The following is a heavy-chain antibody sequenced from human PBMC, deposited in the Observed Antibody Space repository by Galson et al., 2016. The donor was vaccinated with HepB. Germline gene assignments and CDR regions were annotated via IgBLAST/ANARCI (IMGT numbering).Heavy chain of an antibody. CDR1: GFTFSSYW. V-gene: IGHV3-7*04. J-gene: IGHJ4*02. CDR2: IKQDGSEK. D-gene: IGHD2-15*01. Sequence: SLRLSCAVSGFTFSSYWMSWVRQGPGKGREWVAIIKQDGSEKYYVDSVKGRFTISRDNAKKSLYLQMNSLRAEDTAVYYCARGHLVVPFSFYFDYWGQGSLVTVSS. CDR3: ARGHLVVPFSFYFDY.